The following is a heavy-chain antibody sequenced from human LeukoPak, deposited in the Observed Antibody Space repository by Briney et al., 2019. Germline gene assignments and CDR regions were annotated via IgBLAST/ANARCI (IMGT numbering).Heavy chain of an antibody. CDR3: AKDPGKFWSGHDY. Sequence: GGSLRLSCAASGFTFSSYGMHWVRQAPGKGLEWVAVISYDGSNKYYADSVKGRFTISRDNSKNTLYLQMNSLRGEDTAVYYCAKDPGKFWSGHDYWGQGALVTVSS. J-gene: IGHJ4*02. CDR2: ISYDGSNK. V-gene: IGHV3-30*18. D-gene: IGHD3-3*01. CDR1: GFTFSSYG.